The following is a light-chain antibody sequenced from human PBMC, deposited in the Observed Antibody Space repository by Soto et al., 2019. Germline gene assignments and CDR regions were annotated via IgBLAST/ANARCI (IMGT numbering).Light chain of an antibody. J-gene: IGKJ1*01. V-gene: IGKV1-6*01. CDR1: HAIRSD. Sequence: ATQMTQSPSSLSASVGDRVTITCRASHAIRSDLAWYQKKSGKAPKLLIYAASSLQSGVPSRFSGSGSGSYFTLTISSLQPEDFATYYCLQDYTYPRTFGQGTSVEI. CDR2: AAS. CDR3: LQDYTYPRT.